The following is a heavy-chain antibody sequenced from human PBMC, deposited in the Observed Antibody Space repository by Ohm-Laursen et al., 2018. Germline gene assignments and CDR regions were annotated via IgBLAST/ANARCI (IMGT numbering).Heavy chain of an antibody. J-gene: IGHJ6*02. CDR2: IYSGGST. CDR1: GFTVSSNY. D-gene: IGHD7-27*01. Sequence: SLRLSCAASGFTVSSNYMSWVRQAPGKGLEWVSVIYSGGSTYYADSVKGRFTISRDNSKNTLYLQMNSLRAEDTAVYYCARDPNWARGGNGMDVWGQGTTVTVSS. CDR3: ARDPNWARGGNGMDV. V-gene: IGHV3-66*01.